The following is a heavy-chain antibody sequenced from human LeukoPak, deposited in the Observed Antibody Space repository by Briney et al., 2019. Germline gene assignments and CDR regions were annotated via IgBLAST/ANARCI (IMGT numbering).Heavy chain of an antibody. Sequence: SVKVSCKASGGTFSSYAISWVRQAPGQGLEWMGGIIPIFGTANYAQKFQGRVTITADESTSTAYMELSSLRSEDTAVYYCARPGEIGYGDYGYFDYWGQGTLVTVSS. D-gene: IGHD4-17*01. CDR3: ARPGEIGYGDYGYFDY. V-gene: IGHV1-69*13. J-gene: IGHJ4*02. CDR2: IIPIFGTA. CDR1: GGTFSSYA.